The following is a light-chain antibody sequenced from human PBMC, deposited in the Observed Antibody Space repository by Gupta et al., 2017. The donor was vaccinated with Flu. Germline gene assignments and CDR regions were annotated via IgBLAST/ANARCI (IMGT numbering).Light chain of an antibody. CDR1: QGVASY. V-gene: IGKV3-20*01. CDR3: QHYGTSPT. Sequence: SPGTLSLSPGEGATRACRASQGVASYVAWYQQKTGQAPRLLIYGASSRATGIPGRFSGSGAGTDFSLTSSRLEPEDFAVYYFQHYGTSPTFGQGTKLEIK. J-gene: IGKJ2*01. CDR2: GAS.